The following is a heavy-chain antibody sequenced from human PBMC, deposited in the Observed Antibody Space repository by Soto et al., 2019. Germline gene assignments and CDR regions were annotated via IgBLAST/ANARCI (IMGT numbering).Heavy chain of an antibody. Sequence: GSLSHSCGASGVTFISHAMSWVRQAPGKGLEWVSAISGSGGSTYYADSVKGRFTISRDNSKNTLYLQMNSLRAEDTAVYYCAKSYGDYVLDFWGQGTLVPVSS. CDR1: GVTFISHA. V-gene: IGHV3-23*01. J-gene: IGHJ4*02. CDR2: ISGSGGST. CDR3: AKSYGDYVLDF. D-gene: IGHD4-17*01.